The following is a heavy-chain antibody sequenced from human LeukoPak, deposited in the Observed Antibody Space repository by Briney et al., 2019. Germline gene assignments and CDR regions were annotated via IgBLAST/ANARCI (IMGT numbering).Heavy chain of an antibody. CDR2: IYTSGST. Sequence: SETLSLTRTVSGGSISSYYWSWIRQPAGKVLEWIGRIYTSGSTNYNPSLKSRVTMSVDTSKNQFSLKLSSVTAADTAVYYCARAHFLSQKQNAFDIWGQGTMVTVSS. D-gene: IGHD1/OR15-1a*01. J-gene: IGHJ3*02. V-gene: IGHV4-4*07. CDR1: GGSISSYY. CDR3: ARAHFLSQKQNAFDI.